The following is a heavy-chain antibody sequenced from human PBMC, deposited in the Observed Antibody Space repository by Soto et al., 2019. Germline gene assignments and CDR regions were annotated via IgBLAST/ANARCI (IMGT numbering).Heavy chain of an antibody. V-gene: IGHV4-34*01. D-gene: IGHD3-3*01. CDR1: GGSFSGYY. Sequence: SETLSRTCAVYGGSFSGYYWSWIRQPPGKGLERIGEINHSGSTNYNPSLNSRVTMSVDTSKNQFYLKLSSVTAADTAVYYCARGWPADYDFWSGYGDWFAHWGQGTLVTVSS. CDR3: ARGWPADYDFWSGYGDWFAH. J-gene: IGHJ5*02. CDR2: INHSGST.